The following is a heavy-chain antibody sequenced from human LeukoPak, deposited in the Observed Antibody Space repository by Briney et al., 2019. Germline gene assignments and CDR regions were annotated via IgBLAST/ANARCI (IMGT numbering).Heavy chain of an antibody. Sequence: GGSLRLSCAASGFTFSSNYMTWVRQAPGKGLEWGSVIYKNAITYHTDTVKGRCTISRDNAKNLLYLQMNSLRADDTAVYYCARPLRVRGVPDYMDVWGKGTTVIISS. CDR2: IYKNAIT. V-gene: IGHV3-53*01. CDR1: GFTFSSNY. CDR3: ARPLRVRGVPDYMDV. D-gene: IGHD3-10*01. J-gene: IGHJ6*03.